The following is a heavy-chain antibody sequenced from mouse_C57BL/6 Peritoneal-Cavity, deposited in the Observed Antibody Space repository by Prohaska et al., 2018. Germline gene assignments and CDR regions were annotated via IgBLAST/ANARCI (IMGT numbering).Heavy chain of an antibody. D-gene: IGHD1-1*01. Sequence: QVQLQQPGAELVKPGASVKVSCKASGYTFTSYWMHWVKQRPGQGLEWIGMIHPSDSDTNYNQKFKGKATLTVDKSSSTDYMQLSSLTSEDAAVYYCAASITTVVAYYAMEYWGQGTSVTVSA. CDR2: IHPSDSDT. CDR1: GYTFTSYW. CDR3: AASITTVVAYYAMEY. J-gene: IGHJ4*01. V-gene: IGHV1-74*01.